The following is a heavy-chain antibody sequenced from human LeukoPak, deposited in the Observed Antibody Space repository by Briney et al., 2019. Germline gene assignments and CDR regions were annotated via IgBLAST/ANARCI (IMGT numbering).Heavy chain of an antibody. J-gene: IGHJ4*02. CDR1: GGSISSYY. CDR3: ARGSGLGGAREYFDY. CDR2: IYTSGST. D-gene: IGHD6-19*01. V-gene: IGHV4-4*07. Sequence: SETLSLTCTVSGGSISSYYWSWIRQPAGKGLEWIRRIYTSGSTNYNPSLKSRVTMSVDTSKNQFSLKLSSVTAADTAVYYCARGSGLGGAREYFDYWGRGTLVTVSS.